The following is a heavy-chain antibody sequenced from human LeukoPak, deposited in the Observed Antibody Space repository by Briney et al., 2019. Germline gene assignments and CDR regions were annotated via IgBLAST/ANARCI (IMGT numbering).Heavy chain of an antibody. CDR3: ARASTLDY. CDR2: IYPGDSDT. D-gene: IGHD1-1*01. Sequence: GESLKISCKGSGYNFPSYWIGWVRQLPGKGLEWVGIIYPGDSDTRYSPSFQGQVTISVDRSITTAYLQWSSLRASDTAIYYCARASTLDYWGQGTLVTLSS. V-gene: IGHV5-51*01. CDR1: GYNFPSYW. J-gene: IGHJ4*02.